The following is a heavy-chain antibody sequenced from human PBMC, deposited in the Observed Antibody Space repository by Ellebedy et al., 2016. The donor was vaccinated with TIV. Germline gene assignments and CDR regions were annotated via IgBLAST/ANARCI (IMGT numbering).Heavy chain of an antibody. CDR2: VLYSGSP. Sequence: MPGGSLRLSCSVSGGSVSSTRYYWAWIRQPPGKGLEYIGSVLYSGSPYYNPSFKSRVTLTADTSKNQFSLNLRTVTAADTAVYYCARTDPWQPIDDWGQGILVSVSS. CDR1: GGSVSSTRYY. CDR3: ARTDPWQPIDD. D-gene: IGHD2-21*02. J-gene: IGHJ4*02. V-gene: IGHV4-39*01.